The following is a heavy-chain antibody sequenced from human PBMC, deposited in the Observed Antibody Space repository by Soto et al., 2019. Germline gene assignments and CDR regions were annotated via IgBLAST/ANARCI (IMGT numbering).Heavy chain of an antibody. J-gene: IGHJ4*02. CDR2: IQQEGSEK. Sequence: EVQLVESGGGLVQPGVSLRLSCAASRFTFSTYWMSWVRQAPGKGLEWVANIQQEGSEKYYVDSVKGRFTISRDNAKHSLYLQMNSLRAEDTAVYYCARGGRIRASGWFDYWGQGTLVTVSS. V-gene: IGHV3-7*03. D-gene: IGHD6-19*01. CDR3: ARGGRIRASGWFDY. CDR1: RFTFSTYW.